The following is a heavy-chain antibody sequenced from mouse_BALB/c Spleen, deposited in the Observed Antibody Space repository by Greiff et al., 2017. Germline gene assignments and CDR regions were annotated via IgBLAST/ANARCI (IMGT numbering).Heavy chain of an antibody. Sequence: EVQGVESGGGLVKPGGSLKLSCAASGFTFSSYAMSWVRQTPEKRLEWVASISSGGSTYYPDSVKGRFTISRDNARNILYLQMSSLRSEDTAMYYCARGDRGNYSAYWGQGTLVTVSA. CDR1: GFTFSSYA. D-gene: IGHD2-1*01. J-gene: IGHJ3*01. V-gene: IGHV5-6-5*01. CDR3: ARGDRGNYSAY. CDR2: ISSGGST.